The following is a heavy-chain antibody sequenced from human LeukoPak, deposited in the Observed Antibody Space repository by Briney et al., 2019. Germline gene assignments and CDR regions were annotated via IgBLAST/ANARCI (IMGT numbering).Heavy chain of an antibody. D-gene: IGHD2-15*01. CDR1: GYTFTSYR. CDR3: ARERYCSGGSCYYYYGMDV. Sequence: ASVKVSCKASGYTFTSYRISWVRQAPGQGLEWMGWISAYNGNTNYAQKLQGRVTMTTDTSTSTAYMELRSLRSDDTAVYYCARERYCSGGSCYYYYGMDVWGQGTTVTVSS. J-gene: IGHJ6*02. CDR2: ISAYNGNT. V-gene: IGHV1-18*01.